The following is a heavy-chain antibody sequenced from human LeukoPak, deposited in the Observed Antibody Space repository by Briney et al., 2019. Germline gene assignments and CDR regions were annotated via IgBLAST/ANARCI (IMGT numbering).Heavy chain of an antibody. CDR3: ARGEGGYDYVWGSYRLRAFDY. J-gene: IGHJ4*02. Sequence: PGGSLRLSCAASGFTFSSYWMSWVRQAPGKGLEWVANMNPDGSEKYFLDSVKGRFSISRDNAKNSLYLQMNSLRAEDTAVYYCARGEGGYDYVWGSYRLRAFDYWGQGTLVTVSS. CDR2: MNPDGSEK. CDR1: GFTFSSYW. V-gene: IGHV3-7*01. D-gene: IGHD3-16*02.